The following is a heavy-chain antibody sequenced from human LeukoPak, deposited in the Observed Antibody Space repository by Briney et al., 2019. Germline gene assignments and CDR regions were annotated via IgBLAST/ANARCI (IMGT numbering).Heavy chain of an antibody. V-gene: IGHV3-49*03. CDR1: GFTFGDYA. J-gene: IGHJ4*02. CDR2: IRSKAYGGTT. CDR3: TRAVATTGADY. D-gene: IGHD5-12*01. Sequence: GRSLRLSCTASGFTFGDYAMSWFRQAPWKGLEWVGFIRSKAYGGTTEYAASVKGRFTISRDDSKSIAYLQMNSLKTEDTAVYYCTRAVATTGADYWGQGTLVTVSS.